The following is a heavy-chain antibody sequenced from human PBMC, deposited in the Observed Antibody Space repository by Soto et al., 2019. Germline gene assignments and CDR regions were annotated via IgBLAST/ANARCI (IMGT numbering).Heavy chain of an antibody. Sequence: EVQLVESGGGQVKPGGSLRLSCAASGFTFSSYSMNWVRQAPGKGLEWVSSISSSSSYIYYADSVKGRFTISRDNAKNSLYLQMNSLRAEDTAVYYCARDQVAGTRYFDLWGRGTLVTVSS. J-gene: IGHJ2*01. D-gene: IGHD6-19*01. CDR2: ISSSSSYI. CDR3: ARDQVAGTRYFDL. V-gene: IGHV3-21*01. CDR1: GFTFSSYS.